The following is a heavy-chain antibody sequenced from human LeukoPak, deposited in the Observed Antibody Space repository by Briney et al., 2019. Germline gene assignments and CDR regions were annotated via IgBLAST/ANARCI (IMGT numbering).Heavy chain of an antibody. D-gene: IGHD3-10*01. CDR2: ISSSGSTI. V-gene: IGHV3-48*03. Sequence: GGSLRLSCAASGFTFSSYEMNWVRQAPGKGLEWVSYISSSGSTIYYADSVKGRFTISRDSSKNTLYLQMNSLRAEDTAVYYCARGHYYGSGSPFDYWGQGTLVTVSS. CDR1: GFTFSSYE. CDR3: ARGHYYGSGSPFDY. J-gene: IGHJ4*02.